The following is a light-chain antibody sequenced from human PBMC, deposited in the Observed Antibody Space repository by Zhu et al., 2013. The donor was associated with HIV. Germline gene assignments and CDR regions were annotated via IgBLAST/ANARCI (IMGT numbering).Light chain of an antibody. CDR2: GAS. Sequence: EIVMTQSPATLSVSPGERATLSCRASQTLSSTYLAWYQRKPGQAPRLLIYGASSRATGVPDRFRGSVSGTDFTLTISRLEPEDFAVYYCQEYGRSRAFGQGTKVEMK. J-gene: IGKJ1*01. V-gene: IGKV3-20*01. CDR1: QTLSSTY. CDR3: QEYGRSRA.